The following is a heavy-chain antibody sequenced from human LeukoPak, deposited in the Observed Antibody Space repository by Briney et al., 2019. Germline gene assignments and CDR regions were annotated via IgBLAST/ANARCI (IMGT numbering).Heavy chain of an antibody. D-gene: IGHD5-18*01. CDR2: IYYSGST. V-gene: IGHV4-59*01. CDR1: GGSISSYY. CDR3: ARAGYSYGYENWFDP. J-gene: IGHJ5*02. Sequence: PSETLSLTCTVSGGSISSYYWSWIRQPPGKGLEWIGYIYYSGSTNYNPSLKSRVTISVDTSKNQFSLKLSSVTAADTAVYYCARAGYSYGYENWFDPGGQGTLVTVSS.